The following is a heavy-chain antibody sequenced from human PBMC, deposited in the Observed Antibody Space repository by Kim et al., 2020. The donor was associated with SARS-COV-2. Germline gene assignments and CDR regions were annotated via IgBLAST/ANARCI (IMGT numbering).Heavy chain of an antibody. V-gene: IGHV4-31*03. CDR3: ARVGGTYYYGSGSPKRTPDNYYGMDV. CDR2: IYYSGST. CDR1: GGSISSGGYY. D-gene: IGHD3-10*01. Sequence: SETLSLTCTVSGGSISSGGYYWSWIRQHPGKGLEWIGYIYYSGSTYYNPSLKSRVTISVDTSKNQFSLKLSSVTAADTAVYYCARVGGTYYYGSGSPKRTPDNYYGMDVWGQGTTVTVSS. J-gene: IGHJ6*02.